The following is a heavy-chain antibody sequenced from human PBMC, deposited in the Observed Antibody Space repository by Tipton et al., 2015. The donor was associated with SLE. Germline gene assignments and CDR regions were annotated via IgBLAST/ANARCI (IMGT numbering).Heavy chain of an antibody. V-gene: IGHV3-11*04. CDR3: ARRYSSSWSAYYYYYGMDV. CDR1: GFTVSSNY. Sequence: GSLRLSCAASGFTVSSNYMSWVRQAPGKGLEWVSYISSSGSTIYYADSVKGRFTISRDNAKNSLYLQMNSLRAEDTAVYYCARRYSSSWSAYYYYYGMDVWGQGATVTVSS. CDR2: ISSSGSTI. J-gene: IGHJ6*02. D-gene: IGHD6-13*01.